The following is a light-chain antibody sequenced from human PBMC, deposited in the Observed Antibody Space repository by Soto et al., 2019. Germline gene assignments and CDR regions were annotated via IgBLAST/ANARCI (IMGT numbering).Light chain of an antibody. CDR2: EVT. V-gene: IGLV2-8*01. J-gene: IGLJ1*01. CDR3: SSYVGSNNFYV. CDR1: SSDVGDYKY. Sequence: ALTQPPSASGSPGQSGTISCTGTSSDVGDYKYVSWYQKHPGKAPKLMIYEVTKRPSGVPDRFSGSKSGNTASLTVSGLQAEDEADYYCSSYVGSNNFYVFGTGTKVTVL.